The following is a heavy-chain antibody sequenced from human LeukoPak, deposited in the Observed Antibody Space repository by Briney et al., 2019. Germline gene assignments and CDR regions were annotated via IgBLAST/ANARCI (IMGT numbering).Heavy chain of an antibody. J-gene: IGHJ4*02. Sequence: GGSLRLSCAASGFIFSSYALHWVRQAPGKGLEWVAVLSYDGRDESYADSVKGRFTISRDNSKNTLYLQMDNLGAEDTAVYYCARVPSSGWLYYFDYWGQGTLVTVSS. CDR2: LSYDGRDE. V-gene: IGHV3-30*04. D-gene: IGHD6-19*01. CDR3: ARVPSSGWLYYFDY. CDR1: GFIFSSYA.